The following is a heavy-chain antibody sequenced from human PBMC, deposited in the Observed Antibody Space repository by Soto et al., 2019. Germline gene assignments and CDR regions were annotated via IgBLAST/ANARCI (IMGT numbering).Heavy chain of an antibody. CDR2: ISWNSGSI. J-gene: IGHJ6*02. D-gene: IGHD6-19*01. V-gene: IGHV3-9*01. CDR3: EKDISSGWYEGRIDYYYYGMDV. Sequence: GGSLRLSCAASGFTFDDYAMHWVRQAPGKGLEWVSGISWNSGSIGYADSVKGRFTISRDNAKNSLYLQMNSLRAEDTALYYCEKDISSGWYEGRIDYYYYGMDVWGQGTTVTVSS. CDR1: GFTFDDYA.